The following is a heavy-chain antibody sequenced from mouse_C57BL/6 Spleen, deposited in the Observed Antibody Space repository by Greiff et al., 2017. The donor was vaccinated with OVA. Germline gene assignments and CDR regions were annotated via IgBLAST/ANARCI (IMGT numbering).Heavy chain of an antibody. V-gene: IGHV5-17*01. D-gene: IGHD1-1*01. CDR1: GFTFSDYG. J-gene: IGHJ4*01. CDR3: ARPLREGAMDY. Sequence: EVKVEESGGGLVKPGGSLKLSCAASGFTFSDYGMHWVRQAPEKGLEWVAYISSGSSTIYYADTVKGRFTISRDNAKNTLFLQMTSLRSEDTAMYYCARPLREGAMDYWGQGTSVTVSS. CDR2: ISSGSSTI.